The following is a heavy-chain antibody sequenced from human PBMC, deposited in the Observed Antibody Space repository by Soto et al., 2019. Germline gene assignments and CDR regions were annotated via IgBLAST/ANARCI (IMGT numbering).Heavy chain of an antibody. D-gene: IGHD3-3*01. CDR2: MIPISGKA. V-gene: IGHV1-8*02. Sequence: ASVKVSCKASGGTFSSYAISWVRQAPGQGLEWMGWMIPISGKASYAQKFQGRVTMTGNTSISTAYMELSSLRSEDTAVCYCARGPYAGDFWSGYFNKNWFDPWGQGTLVTVSS. J-gene: IGHJ5*02. CDR3: ARGPYAGDFWSGYFNKNWFDP. CDR1: GGTFSSYA.